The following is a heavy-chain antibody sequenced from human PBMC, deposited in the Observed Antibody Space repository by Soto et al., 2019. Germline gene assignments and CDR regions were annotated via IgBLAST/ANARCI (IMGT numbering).Heavy chain of an antibody. CDR3: ARDYYDSSGYYYYGMDV. CDR2: INPSGGST. CDR1: GYTFTSYY. Sequence: GASVKVSCKASGYTFTSYYMHWVRRAPGQGLEWMGIINPSGGSTSYAQKFQGRVTMTRDTSTSTVYMELSSLRSEDTAVYYCARDYYDSSGYYYYGMDVWGQGTTVTVSS. D-gene: IGHD3-22*01. J-gene: IGHJ6*02. V-gene: IGHV1-46*01.